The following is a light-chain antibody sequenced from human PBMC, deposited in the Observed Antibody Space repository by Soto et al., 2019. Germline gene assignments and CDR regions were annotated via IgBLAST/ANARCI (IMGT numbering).Light chain of an antibody. Sequence: EIVMTQSPATLSVSPGERATLSCRASQSVSSNLAWYQQKPGQAPRLLIYGASTSATGIPARFSGSGSGTEFTLTNSSLQSEDFAVYYCQQYNNWPLTFGGGTKVEIK. V-gene: IGKV3-15*01. CDR1: QSVSSN. CDR2: GAS. J-gene: IGKJ4*01. CDR3: QQYNNWPLT.